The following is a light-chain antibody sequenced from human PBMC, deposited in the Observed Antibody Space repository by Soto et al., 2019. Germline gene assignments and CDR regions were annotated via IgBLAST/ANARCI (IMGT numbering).Light chain of an antibody. CDR2: GAS. CDR1: ESVSGSY. CDR3: QQYGISPIT. V-gene: IGKV3-20*01. Sequence: EIVLTQSPGTLSLSPGERATVSCRASESVSGSYLAWYQQKPGQAPRLLIQGASSRATGIPDRFSGSGSGTDFALTITRLEPEDFAVYYCQQYGISPITFGPGTKVDLK. J-gene: IGKJ3*01.